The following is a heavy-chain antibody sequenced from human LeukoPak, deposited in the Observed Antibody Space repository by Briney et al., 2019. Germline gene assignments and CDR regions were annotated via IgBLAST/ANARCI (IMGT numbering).Heavy chain of an antibody. J-gene: IGHJ4*02. V-gene: IGHV3-30-3*01. CDR3: ARAGYYYDSSGYYPPGGYFDY. Sequence: GRSLRLSCAASGFTFSSYAMHWVRQAPGKGLEWVAVISCDGSNKYYADSVKGRFTISRDNSKNTLYLQMNSLRAEDTAVYYCARAGYYYDSSGYYPPGGYFDYWGQGTLVTVSS. CDR1: GFTFSSYA. CDR2: ISCDGSNK. D-gene: IGHD3-22*01.